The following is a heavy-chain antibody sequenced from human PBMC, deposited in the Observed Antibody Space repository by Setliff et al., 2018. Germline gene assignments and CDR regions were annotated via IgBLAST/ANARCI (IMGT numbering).Heavy chain of an antibody. CDR1: GASIGGSGYY. CDR3: AHSAYLRELDY. D-gene: IGHD1-26*01. J-gene: IGHJ4*02. Sequence: SETLSLTCTVSGASIGGSGYYWGWILQPPGKGPEWISNIQYSGSTQYNPSLKSRVTISVDTSKNQLSLKLTSVTAADAAVYCCAHSAYLRELDYWGPGTLVTVSS. V-gene: IGHV4-39*07. CDR2: IQYSGST.